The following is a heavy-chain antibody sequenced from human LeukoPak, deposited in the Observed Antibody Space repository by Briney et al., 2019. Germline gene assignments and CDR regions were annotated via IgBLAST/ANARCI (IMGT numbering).Heavy chain of an antibody. J-gene: IGHJ4*02. Sequence: GGSLRLSCAASEFSVGSNYMTWVRQAPGKGLEWVSLIYSGGSTYYADSVKGRFTISRDNAKNSLYLQMNSLRAGDTAVYYCARDSSSTHRYPMFDYWGQGTLVTVSS. D-gene: IGHD6-13*01. CDR2: IYSGGST. CDR1: EFSVGSNY. V-gene: IGHV3-66*01. CDR3: ARDSSSTHRYPMFDY.